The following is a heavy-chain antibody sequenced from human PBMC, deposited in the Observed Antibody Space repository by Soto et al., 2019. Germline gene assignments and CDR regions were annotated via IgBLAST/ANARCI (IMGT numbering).Heavy chain of an antibody. J-gene: IGHJ3*02. V-gene: IGHV3-21*01. Sequence: GGSLRLSCAASGFTFSSYSMNWVRQAPGKGLEWVSSISSSSSYIYYADSVKGRFTISRDNAKNSLYLQMNSLRAEDTAVYYCARDFEGELGFVIRGAFDIWGQGTMVTVSS. CDR3: ARDFEGELGFVIRGAFDI. CDR1: GFTFSSYS. D-gene: IGHD7-27*01. CDR2: ISSSSSYI.